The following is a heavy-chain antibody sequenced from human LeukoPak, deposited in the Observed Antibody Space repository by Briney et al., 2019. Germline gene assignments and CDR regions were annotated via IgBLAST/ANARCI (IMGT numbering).Heavy chain of an antibody. D-gene: IGHD3-10*01. Sequence: YSGGSTYYADSVKRRFTISRDNSKNTLYLQMNSLRAEDTAVYYCASPTVVTLGEYGMDVWGQGTTVTVSS. V-gene: IGHV3-66*01. CDR3: ASPTVVTLGEYGMDV. J-gene: IGHJ6*02. CDR2: YSGGST.